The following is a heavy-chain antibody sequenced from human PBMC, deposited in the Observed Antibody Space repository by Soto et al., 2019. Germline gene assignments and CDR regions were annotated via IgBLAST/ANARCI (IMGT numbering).Heavy chain of an antibody. CDR1: GFNFRGYG. V-gene: IGHV3-33*01. Sequence: QVQLVESGGGVVQPGRSLRLSCAASGFNFRGYGMHWVRQAPGKGLEWVAITRHDGSNTYYADSVRGRFTISRDNSKNTLYLQMNRLRVEDTAVYYCARDGVGATTYFGYFDDWGQGTPITVSS. CDR3: ARDGVGATTYFGYFDD. CDR2: TRHDGSNT. D-gene: IGHD1-26*01. J-gene: IGHJ4*02.